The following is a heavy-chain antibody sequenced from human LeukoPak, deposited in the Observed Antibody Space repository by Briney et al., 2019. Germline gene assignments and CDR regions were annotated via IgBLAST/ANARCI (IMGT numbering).Heavy chain of an antibody. Sequence: GGSLRLSCAASGFTFSHYDMHWVRQAAGKGLEWVSGIGTAGDTYYPGSVKGRFTISRENAKNSLYLHMNSLSAGDTAVYYCASSPAYSSSWYAVDNWGQGTLVTVSS. CDR3: ASSPAYSSSWYAVDN. D-gene: IGHD6-13*01. J-gene: IGHJ4*02. CDR2: IGTAGDT. CDR1: GFTFSHYD. V-gene: IGHV3-13*01.